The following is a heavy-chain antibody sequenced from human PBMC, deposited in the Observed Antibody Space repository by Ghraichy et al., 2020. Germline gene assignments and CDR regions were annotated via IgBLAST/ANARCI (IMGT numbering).Heavy chain of an antibody. V-gene: IGHV3-30*04. D-gene: IGHD6-13*01. CDR1: GFTFSSYA. J-gene: IGHJ6*02. CDR3: ARDLGSSWTSAGVKIPPKPQENYYYGMDV. CDR2: ISYDGSNK. Sequence: GGSLRLSCAASGFTFSSYAMHWVRQAPGKGLEWVEVISYDGSNKYYADSVKGRFTISRDNSKNTLYLQMNSLRAEDTAVYYCARDLGSSWTSAGVKIPPKPQENYYYGMDVWGQGTTVTVSS.